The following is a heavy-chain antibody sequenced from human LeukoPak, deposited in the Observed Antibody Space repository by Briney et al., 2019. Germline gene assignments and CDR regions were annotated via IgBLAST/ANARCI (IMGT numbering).Heavy chain of an antibody. D-gene: IGHD5-18*01. J-gene: IGHJ4*02. V-gene: IGHV1-46*01. CDR1: GYTFTSYY. CDR2: INPSGGST. Sequence: VVSVKVSCKASGYTFTSYYLHWVRQAPGQGLEWMGIINPSGGSTRYAQKFQGRVTMTRDMSTSTVYMELSSLRSEDTAVYYCARDLLGGEYSHGDYWGQGTLVTVSS. CDR3: ARDLLGGEYSHGDY.